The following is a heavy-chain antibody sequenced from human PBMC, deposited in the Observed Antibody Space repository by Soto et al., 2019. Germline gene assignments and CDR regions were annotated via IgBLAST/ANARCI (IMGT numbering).Heavy chain of an antibody. CDR2: IVVGSGNT. D-gene: IGHD6-19*01. J-gene: IGHJ5*01. CDR1: GITFTNSG. V-gene: IGHV1-58*02. CDR3: AADRLWLVSFPNMGTYYFYMHS. Sequence: SVKASSKASGITFTNSGIQWVRQARGQRLEWIGWIVVGSGNTNYAQKFQERVTITRDMSTSTAYMELSSLRSEDTAVYYCAADRLWLVSFPNMGTYYFYMHSRGQGTPVTVYS.